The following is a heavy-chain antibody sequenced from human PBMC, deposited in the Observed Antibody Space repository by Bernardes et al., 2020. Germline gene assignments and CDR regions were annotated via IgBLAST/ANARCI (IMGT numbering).Heavy chain of an antibody. CDR3: ARHGRYDILTVGGGWAAFDI. D-gene: IGHD3-9*01. J-gene: IGHJ3*02. Sequence: SETLSLTCAVYGGSFSGYYWSWIRQSPGKGLEWIGEINHSGSTNYNPSLKRRVTISVDTSKNQFSLKLRSVTAADTAVYYCARHGRYDILTVGGGWAAFDIWGQGTMVTVSS. CDR1: GGSFSGYY. CDR2: INHSGST. V-gene: IGHV4-34*01.